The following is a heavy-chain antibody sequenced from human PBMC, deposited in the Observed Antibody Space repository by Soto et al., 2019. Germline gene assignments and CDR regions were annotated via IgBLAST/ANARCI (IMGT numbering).Heavy chain of an antibody. D-gene: IGHD2-15*01. CDR1: GGSISSGDYY. CDR3: ASSVTAGLFDY. Sequence: SETLSLTCTVSGGSISSGDYYWSWIRQPPGKGLEWIGYIYYSGSTYYNPSLKSRVTISVDTSKNQFSLKLSSVTAADTAVYYCASSVTAGLFDYWGQGTLVTVSS. J-gene: IGHJ4*02. CDR2: IYYSGST. V-gene: IGHV4-30-4*01.